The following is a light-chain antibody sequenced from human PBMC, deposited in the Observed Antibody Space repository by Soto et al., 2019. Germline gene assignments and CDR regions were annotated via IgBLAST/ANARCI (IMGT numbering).Light chain of an antibody. V-gene: IGKV3-20*01. CDR3: QQYGSSPRT. J-gene: IGKJ5*01. CDR2: GAS. CDR1: QSVSSSF. Sequence: EIVLTQSPGTLSFSPGERATLSCRASQSVSSSFLAWYQQKVGQAPRLLIYGASSRATGIPDRFSGSGSGTDFTLTISRLDPEDFAVYYCQQYGSSPRTFGQGTRLEI.